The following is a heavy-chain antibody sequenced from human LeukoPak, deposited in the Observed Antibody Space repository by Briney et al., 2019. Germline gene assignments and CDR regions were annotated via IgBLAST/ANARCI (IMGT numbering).Heavy chain of an antibody. CDR2: INHSGST. V-gene: IGHV4-34*01. CDR1: GGSFSGYY. Sequence: SETLSLTCAVYGGSFSGYYWSWIRQPPGKGLEWIGEINHSGSTNYNPSLKSRVTISVDTSKNQFSLKLSSVTAADTAVYYCARQNRTGHCSTTSCYLEVIRYYYYMDVWGKGTTVTGSS. D-gene: IGHD2-2*01. CDR3: ARQNRTGHCSTTSCYLEVIRYYYYMDV. J-gene: IGHJ6*03.